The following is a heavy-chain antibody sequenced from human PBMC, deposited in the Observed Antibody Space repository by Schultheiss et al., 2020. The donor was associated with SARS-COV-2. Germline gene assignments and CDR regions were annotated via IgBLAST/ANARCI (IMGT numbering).Heavy chain of an antibody. Sequence: GGSLRLSCAASGFTFSDYYMSWIRQAPGKGLEWVAVISYDGSKEYYADSVKGRFTISRDNSKNTLYLQINSLRAEDTAVYYCARDGWIQLWLRYFDYWGQGTLVTVSS. CDR3: ARDGWIQLWLRYFDY. J-gene: IGHJ4*02. CDR2: ISYDGSKE. D-gene: IGHD5-18*01. V-gene: IGHV3-30-3*01. CDR1: GFTFSDYY.